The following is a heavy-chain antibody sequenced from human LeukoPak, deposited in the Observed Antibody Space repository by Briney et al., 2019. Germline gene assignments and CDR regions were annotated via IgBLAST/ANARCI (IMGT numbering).Heavy chain of an antibody. CDR1: GGTFSSYA. V-gene: IGHV1-69*04. CDR2: IIPILGIA. D-gene: IGHD3-10*01. Sequence: ASVTVSFKASGGTFSSYAISWVRQAPGQGLEWMGRIIPILGIANYAQKFQGRVTITADKATSTAYMELSSLRSEDTAVYYCARDLLELRYGMDIWGQGTTVTVSS. CDR3: ARDLLELRYGMDI. J-gene: IGHJ6*02.